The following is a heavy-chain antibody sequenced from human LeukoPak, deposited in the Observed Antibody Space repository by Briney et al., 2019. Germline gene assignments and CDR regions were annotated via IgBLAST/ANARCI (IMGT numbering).Heavy chain of an antibody. J-gene: IGHJ5*02. V-gene: IGHV4-38-2*02. CDR3: AREGLNMVRGVIPKEAWGWFDP. CDR2: IYHSGST. D-gene: IGHD3-10*01. CDR1: GYSISSGYY. Sequence: SETLSLTCTVSGYSISSGYYWGWIRQPPGKGLEWIGSIYHSGSTYYNPSLKSRVTISVDTSKNQFSLKLSSVTAADTAVYYCAREGLNMVRGVIPKEAWGWFDPWGQGTLVTVSS.